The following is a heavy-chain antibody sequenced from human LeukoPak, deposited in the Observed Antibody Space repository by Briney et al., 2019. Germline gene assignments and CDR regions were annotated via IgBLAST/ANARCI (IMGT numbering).Heavy chain of an antibody. Sequence: PGGSLRLSCAASGFTFSSYAMSWVRQAPGKGLEWVSAISGSGGSTYYADSVKGRFTISRDNPKNTLYLQMNSLRAEDTAVYYCAKVRYQLPCFDYWGQGTLVTVSS. CDR1: GFTFSSYA. CDR2: ISGSGGST. J-gene: IGHJ4*02. CDR3: AKVRYQLPCFDY. D-gene: IGHD2-2*01. V-gene: IGHV3-23*01.